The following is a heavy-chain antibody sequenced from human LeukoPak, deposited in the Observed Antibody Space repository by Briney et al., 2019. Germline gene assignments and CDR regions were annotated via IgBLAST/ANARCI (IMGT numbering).Heavy chain of an antibody. J-gene: IGHJ4*02. CDR1: GFTFSSYS. D-gene: IGHD2-21*01. CDR2: ISSSSSYI. Sequence: GGSLRLSCAASGFTFSSYSMNWVRQAPGKGLECVSSISSSSSYIYYADSVKGRFTISRDNAKNSLYLQMNSLRAEDTAVYYCARDAYCGGDCQSFDYWGQGTLVTVSS. V-gene: IGHV3-21*01. CDR3: ARDAYCGGDCQSFDY.